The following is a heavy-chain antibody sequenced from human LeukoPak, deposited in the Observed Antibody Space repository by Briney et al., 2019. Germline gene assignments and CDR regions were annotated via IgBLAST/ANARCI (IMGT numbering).Heavy chain of an antibody. J-gene: IGHJ6*02. CDR2: IKSKTDGGTT. Sequence: GGSLRLSCAASGFTFSNAWMSWVRQAPGKGLEWVGRIKSKTDGGTTDYAAPVKGRFTISRDDSKNTLYLQMNGLKTEDTAVYYCTTDGLVTTNGMDVWGQGTTVTVSS. D-gene: IGHD4-17*01. V-gene: IGHV3-15*01. CDR3: TTDGLVTTNGMDV. CDR1: GFTFSNAW.